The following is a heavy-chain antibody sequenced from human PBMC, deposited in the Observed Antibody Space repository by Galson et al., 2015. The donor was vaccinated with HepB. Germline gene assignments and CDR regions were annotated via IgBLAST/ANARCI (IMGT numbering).Heavy chain of an antibody. Sequence: SLRLSCAASGFTLSSYATAWVRQAPGKGLEWVSVISGSGASSYYADSVLGRFTITRDNSKNTLFLQVDTLRAEDSAIYYCAKHQKYSSSWFDWWGQGTLVTVSS. CDR3: AKHQKYSSSWFDW. J-gene: IGHJ4*02. CDR1: GFTLSSYA. CDR2: ISGSGASS. V-gene: IGHV3-23*01. D-gene: IGHD6-13*01.